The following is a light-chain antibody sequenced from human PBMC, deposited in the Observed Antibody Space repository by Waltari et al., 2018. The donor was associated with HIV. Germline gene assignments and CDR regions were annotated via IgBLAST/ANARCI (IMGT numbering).Light chain of an antibody. CDR1: SSDVGGYNY. CDR2: DVS. CDR3: SSYTTSSTWV. V-gene: IGLV2-14*01. Sequence: QSALTQPASVSGSPGQSITISCTGTSSDVGGYNYVSWYQQHPGKASKLMIYDVSNRPSGVSYRFSGSKSGNTASLTISGLQAEDEADYYCSSYTTSSTWVFGGGTKLTVL. J-gene: IGLJ3*02.